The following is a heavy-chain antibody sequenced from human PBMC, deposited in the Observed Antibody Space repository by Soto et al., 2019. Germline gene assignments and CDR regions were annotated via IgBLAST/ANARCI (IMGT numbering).Heavy chain of an antibody. D-gene: IGHD2-8*01. CDR1: GGSISSGGYY. V-gene: IGHV4-31*03. CDR2: IYYSGST. J-gene: IGHJ1*01. CDR3: ARASGGYCTNGVCHQAFHFQH. Sequence: SETLSLTCTVSGGSISSGGYYWSWIRQHPGKGLEWIGYIYYSGSTNYNPSLKSRVTISVDTSKNQFSLKLSSVTAADTAVYYCARASGGYCTNGVCHQAFHFQHWGQGTLVTVSS.